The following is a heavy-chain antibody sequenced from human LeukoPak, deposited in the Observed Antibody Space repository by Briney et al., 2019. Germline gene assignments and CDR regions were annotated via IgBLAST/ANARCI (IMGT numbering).Heavy chain of an antibody. D-gene: IGHD3-10*01. CDR3: AKEMAYGSGSYFRGSGFDY. Sequence: GGSLRLSCAASGFTFSSYWMSWVRQAPGKGLEWVSGISGSGGSTYYADSVKGRFTISRDNSKNTVYLQMNSLRAEDTAVYYCAKEMAYGSGSYFRGSGFDYWGQGTLVTVSS. CDR1: GFTFSSYW. CDR2: ISGSGGST. V-gene: IGHV3-23*01. J-gene: IGHJ4*02.